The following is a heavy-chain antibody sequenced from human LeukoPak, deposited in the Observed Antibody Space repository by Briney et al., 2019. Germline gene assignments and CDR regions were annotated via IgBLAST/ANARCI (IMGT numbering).Heavy chain of an antibody. CDR2: IIGGAGGT. Sequence: GGSLRLSCAASGFSFSSHGMTWVRQAPGKGLEWVSGIIGGAGGTYYADSVKGRFTISRDNAKNTLYLQMNSLRAEDTAVYYCAHGSMYQLDYWGQGTLVTVSS. CDR3: AHGSMYQLDY. CDR1: GFSFSSHG. V-gene: IGHV3-23*01. J-gene: IGHJ4*02. D-gene: IGHD2-2*01.